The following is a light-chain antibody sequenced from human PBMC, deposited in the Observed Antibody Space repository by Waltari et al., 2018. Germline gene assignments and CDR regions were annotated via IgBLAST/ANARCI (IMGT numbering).Light chain of an antibody. CDR1: SSDVGSYNL. Sequence: QSALTQPASVSGSPGQSITISCTGTSSDVGSYNLVSWYQQHPGKAPKVMIYEGSKRPSGMSNRFSGSNTGTTASLTISGLQAEDEADYYCCSYAGSSTYVFGTGTKVTVL. CDR3: CSYAGSSTYV. J-gene: IGLJ1*01. CDR2: EGS. V-gene: IGLV2-23*01.